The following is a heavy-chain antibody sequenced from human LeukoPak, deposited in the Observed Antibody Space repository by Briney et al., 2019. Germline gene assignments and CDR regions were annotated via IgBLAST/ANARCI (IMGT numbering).Heavy chain of an antibody. CDR2: ISGSGGST. CDR1: GFTFSSYA. D-gene: IGHD3-9*01. Sequence: PGGSLRLSCTASGFTFSSYAMSWVRQAPGKGLEWVSAISGSGGSTYYAASVKGRFPNPKDNSKNTLYLKRNSLRAEDTAVYDCAKHGGAGGLRYFDWPIREKDGYYFDYWGQGTLVTVSS. J-gene: IGHJ4*02. CDR3: AKHGGAGGLRYFDWPIREKDGYYFDY. V-gene: IGHV3-23*01.